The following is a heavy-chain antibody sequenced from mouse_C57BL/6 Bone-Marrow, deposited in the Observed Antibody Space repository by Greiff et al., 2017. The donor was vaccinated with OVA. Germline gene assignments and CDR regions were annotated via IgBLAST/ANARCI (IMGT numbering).Heavy chain of an antibody. V-gene: IGHV5-4*01. J-gene: IGHJ1*03. CDR1: GFTFSSYA. D-gene: IGHD2-1*01. CDR3: ARDDGNPHWYFDV. Sequence: DVKLVESGGGLVKPGGSLKLSCAASGFTFSSYAMSWVRQTPEKRLEWVATISDGGSYTYYPDNVKGRFTISRDNAKNNLYLQMSHLKSEDTAMYYCARDDGNPHWYFDVWGTGTTVTVSS. CDR2: ISDGGSYT.